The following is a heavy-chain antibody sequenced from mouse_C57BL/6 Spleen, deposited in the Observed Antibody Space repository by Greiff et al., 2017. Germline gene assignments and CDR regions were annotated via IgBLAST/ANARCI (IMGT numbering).Heavy chain of an antibody. CDR3: ARRGYGSSYSYWYFDV. CDR2: IDPNSGGT. CDR1: GYTFTSYW. Sequence: QVQLQQPGAELVKPGASVKLSCKASGYTFTSYWMHWVKQRPGRGLEWIGRIDPNSGGTKYNEKFKSKATLTVDKPSSTAYMQLSSLTSEDSAVYYCARRGYGSSYSYWYFDVWGTGTTVTVSS. J-gene: IGHJ1*03. D-gene: IGHD1-1*01. V-gene: IGHV1-72*01.